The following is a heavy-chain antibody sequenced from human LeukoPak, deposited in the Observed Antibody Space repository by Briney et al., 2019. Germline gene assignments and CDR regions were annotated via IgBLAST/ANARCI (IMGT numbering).Heavy chain of an antibody. V-gene: IGHV4-4*07. CDR3: ARDSGSFQSYYYYMDV. J-gene: IGHJ6*03. CDR2: IYTSGST. D-gene: IGHD1-26*01. Sequence: SETLSLTCTVSGGSISSYYWSWIRQPAGQGLEWIGRIYTSGSTNYNPSLKSRVTMSVDTSKNQFSLKLSSVTAADTAVYYCARDSGSFQSYYYYMDVWGKGTTVTVSS. CDR1: GGSISSYY.